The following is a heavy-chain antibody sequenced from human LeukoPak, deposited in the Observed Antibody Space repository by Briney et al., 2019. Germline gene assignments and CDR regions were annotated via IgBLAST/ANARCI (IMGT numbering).Heavy chain of an antibody. D-gene: IGHD2-2*01. CDR3: AKSIGYCSSISCFYFDY. J-gene: IGHJ4*02. V-gene: IGHV1-2*02. CDR1: AYTFTGFY. Sequence: ASVKVSCKASAYTFTGFYLHWVRQAPGQGLEWMGWINPNSGGTNFAQKFQGRVTMTRDTSISTAYMELSRLRSDDTAVYYCAKSIGYCSSISCFYFDYWGQGTLVTVSS. CDR2: INPNSGGT.